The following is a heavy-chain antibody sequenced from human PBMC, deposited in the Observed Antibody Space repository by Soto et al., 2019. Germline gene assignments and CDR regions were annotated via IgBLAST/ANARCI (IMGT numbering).Heavy chain of an antibody. CDR2: VYYSGST. Sequence: QVQLQESGPGLVKPSETLSLTCTVSGGSISSHYWSWIRQPPGKGMEWIGYVYYSGSTNYNPSLNGRVTISVDTSKNQFSLKLSSVTAADTAVYYCARDLYDTGLYQYYGTDVWAQGTTVTVAS. CDR1: GGSISSHY. J-gene: IGHJ6*02. D-gene: IGHD2-8*01. CDR3: ARDLYDTGLYQYYGTDV. V-gene: IGHV4-59*11.